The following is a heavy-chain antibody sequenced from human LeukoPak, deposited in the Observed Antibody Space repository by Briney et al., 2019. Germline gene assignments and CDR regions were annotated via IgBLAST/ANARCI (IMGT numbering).Heavy chain of an antibody. CDR1: GFTFSSYA. J-gene: IGHJ3*01. V-gene: IGHV3-33*06. CDR3: AKGVRGVIRDAFDV. CDR2: IWYDGSNK. Sequence: GRSLRLSCAASGFTFSSYAMYWVRQAPGKGLEWVTIIWYDGSNKNYADSVKGRFTISRDNSKNMVYLQMNGLRDGDTAVYYCAKGVRGVIRDAFDVWGQGTMVTVSS. D-gene: IGHD3-10*01.